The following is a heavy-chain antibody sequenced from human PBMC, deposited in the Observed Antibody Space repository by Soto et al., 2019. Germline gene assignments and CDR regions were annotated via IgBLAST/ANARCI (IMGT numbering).Heavy chain of an antibody. CDR3: ARNRGPGSYYRPAVGNWFDP. D-gene: IGHD3-10*01. V-gene: IGHV4-34*01. Sequence: NPSETLSLTCAVYGGSFSGYYWSWIRQPPGKGLEWIGEINHSGSTNYNPSLKSRVTISVDTSKNQFSLKLSSVTAADTAVYYCARNRGPGSYYRPAVGNWFDPWGQGTLVTVSS. CDR2: INHSGST. CDR1: GGSFSGYY. J-gene: IGHJ5*02.